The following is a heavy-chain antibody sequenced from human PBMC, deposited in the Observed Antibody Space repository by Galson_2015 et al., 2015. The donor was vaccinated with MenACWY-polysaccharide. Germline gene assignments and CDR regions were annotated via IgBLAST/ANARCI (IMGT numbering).Heavy chain of an antibody. CDR1: GGSISSSYW. CDR3: AKRPIRASGGGLDV. V-gene: IGHV4-4*02. J-gene: IGHJ6*02. Sequence: ETLSLTCAVSGGSISSSYWWTWVRQPPGKGLEWIGEIYHDGRTAYIPSLKSRITVSLDKAKNQVSLRLISVTVADTAVYYCAKRPIRASGGGLDVWGQGTTVTVS. D-gene: IGHD3-10*01. CDR2: IYHDGRT.